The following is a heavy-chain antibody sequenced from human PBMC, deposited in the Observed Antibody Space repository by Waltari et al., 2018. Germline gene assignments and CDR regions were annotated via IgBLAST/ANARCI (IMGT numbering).Heavy chain of an antibody. D-gene: IGHD4-17*01. CDR3: AKDRIYGPYYTFDS. CDR1: GFTFSYYG. J-gene: IGHJ4*02. Sequence: QVQLVESGGGEVQPGRSLRLSCAASGFTFSYYGMHWVRQAPGKGLGGVALISYDGSDISYADSVKARFTISRDNSKNTLYLQINGLRAEDTAVYYCAKDRIYGPYYTFDSWGQGTLVTVSS. V-gene: IGHV3-30*18. CDR2: ISYDGSDI.